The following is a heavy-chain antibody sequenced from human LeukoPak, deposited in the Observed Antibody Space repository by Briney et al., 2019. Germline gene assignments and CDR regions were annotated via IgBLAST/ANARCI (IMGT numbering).Heavy chain of an antibody. D-gene: IGHD3-3*01. CDR1: GFTVSSNY. V-gene: IGHV3-53*01. CDR3: AKIGRYYDFWTGFYEEEVDYMDV. J-gene: IGHJ6*03. CDR2: IYSGGST. Sequence: GGSLRPSCAASGFTVSSNYMSWVRQAPGKGLEWVSVIYSGGSTYYADSVKGRFTISRDNSKNTLYLQMNSLRAEDTAVYYCAKIGRYYDFWTGFYEEEVDYMDVWGKGTTVTVSS.